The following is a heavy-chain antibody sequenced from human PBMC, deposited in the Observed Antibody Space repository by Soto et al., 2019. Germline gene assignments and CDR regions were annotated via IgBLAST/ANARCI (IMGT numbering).Heavy chain of an antibody. D-gene: IGHD6-13*01. Sequence: ASVKVSCKASGYTFTRYAMHWARQAPGQRLEWMGWINAGNGNTKYSQKFQGRVTITRDTSASTAYMELSSLRSEDTAVYYCASSNIVAAPYGMDVWGQGTTVTVSS. J-gene: IGHJ6*02. CDR2: INAGNGNT. CDR1: GYTFTRYA. CDR3: ASSNIVAAPYGMDV. V-gene: IGHV1-3*01.